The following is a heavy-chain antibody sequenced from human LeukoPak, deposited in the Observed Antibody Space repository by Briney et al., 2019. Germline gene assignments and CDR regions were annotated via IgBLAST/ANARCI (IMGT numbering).Heavy chain of an antibody. CDR2: MNPNSGNT. CDR3: ARGGYFYDSSGYYEGYYYYYGMDV. CDR1: GYTFTSYD. D-gene: IGHD3-22*01. J-gene: IGHJ6*02. Sequence: ASVKVSCKASGYTFTSYDINWVRQATGQGLEWMGWMNPNSGNTGYAQKFKGRVTMTRNTSISTAYMELSSLRSEDTAVYYCARGGYFYDSSGYYEGYYYYYGMDVWGQGTTVTVSS. V-gene: IGHV1-8*01.